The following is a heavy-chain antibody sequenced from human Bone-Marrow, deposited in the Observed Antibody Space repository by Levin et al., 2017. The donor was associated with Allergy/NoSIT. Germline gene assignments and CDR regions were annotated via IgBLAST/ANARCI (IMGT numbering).Heavy chain of an antibody. J-gene: IGHJ4*02. CDR3: AKEDYGDYVLDS. D-gene: IGHD4-17*01. Sequence: GESLKISCAASGFNFSTFGMHWVRQAPGKGLEWVAVISYDGSNKYYVDSVKGRFTISRDNSKNTLFLQMNSLRAEDTAVYYCAKEDYGDYVLDSWGQGTLLTV. V-gene: IGHV3-30*18. CDR1: GFNFSTFG. CDR2: ISYDGSNK.